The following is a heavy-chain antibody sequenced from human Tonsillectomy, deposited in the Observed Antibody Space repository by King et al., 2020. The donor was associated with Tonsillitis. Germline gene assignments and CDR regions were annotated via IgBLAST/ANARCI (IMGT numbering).Heavy chain of an antibody. Sequence: QLQESGPGLVKPSETLSLTCTVSGYSISSGYYWGWIRQPPGKGLEWIGNIYHSGSTYYNPSLKSRVSVSVDTSKNQFSLRLTSVTAADTAVYYCARVPADDTTSHTPYHFDYWGQGTLVTVSS. V-gene: IGHV4-38-2*02. CDR3: ARVPADDTTSHTPYHFDY. CDR1: GYSISSGYY. D-gene: IGHD2/OR15-2a*01. CDR2: IYHSGST. J-gene: IGHJ4*02.